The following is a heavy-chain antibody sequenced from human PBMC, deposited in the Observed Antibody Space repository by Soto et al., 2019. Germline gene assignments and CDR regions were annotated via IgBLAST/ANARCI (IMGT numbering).Heavy chain of an antibody. CDR3: ARAPKLKLWSTDAFDI. D-gene: IGHD5-18*01. CDR2: INAGNGNT. Sequence: ASVKVSCKASGYTFTSYAMHWVRQAPGQRLEWMGWINAGNGNTKYSQKFQGRVTITRDTSASTAYMELSSLRSEDTAVYYCARAPKLKLWSTDAFDIWGQGTLVTVSS. CDR1: GYTFTSYA. J-gene: IGHJ3*02. V-gene: IGHV1-3*01.